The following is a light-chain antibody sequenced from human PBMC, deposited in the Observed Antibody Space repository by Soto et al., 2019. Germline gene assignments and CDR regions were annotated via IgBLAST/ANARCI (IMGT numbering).Light chain of an antibody. CDR2: DVT. Sequence: QSVLTQPASVSGSPGQSITISCTGTSSDVGGYNYVSWYQQHPGKAPKLMIYDVTNRPSGVSNRFSGSQSGNTASLNIAGLQAEDEADYYCCSNSNCITPAYVFGTGTKATV. V-gene: IGLV2-14*01. CDR3: CSNSNCITPAYV. J-gene: IGLJ1*01. CDR1: SSDVGGYNY.